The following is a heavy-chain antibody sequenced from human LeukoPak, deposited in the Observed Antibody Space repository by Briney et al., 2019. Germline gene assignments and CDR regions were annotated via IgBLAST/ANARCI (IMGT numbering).Heavy chain of an antibody. CDR2: IYYSGST. Sequence: PSETLSLTCTVSGGSISSSSYYWGWIRQPPGKGLEWIGSIYYSGSTYYNPSLKSRVTISVDTSKNQFSLKLSSVTAADTAVYYCARGGVGATLLHRFDPWGQGTLVTVSS. D-gene: IGHD1-26*01. CDR3: ARGGVGATLLHRFDP. V-gene: IGHV4-39*01. CDR1: GGSISSSSYY. J-gene: IGHJ5*02.